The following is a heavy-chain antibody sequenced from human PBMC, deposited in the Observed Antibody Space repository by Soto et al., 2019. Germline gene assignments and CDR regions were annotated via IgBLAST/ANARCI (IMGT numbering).Heavy chain of an antibody. CDR1: VFTFSNYA. Sequence: GWSLRLSCASSVFTFSNYAMKWVRQAPGKGLEWVASISSSSNYIYYADSLKGRFTVSRDNAKNSLHLQVDSLRAEDTAVYYCARGGVYGGNSHPGWLDPWGQGTLVTVSS. J-gene: IGHJ5*02. V-gene: IGHV3-21*01. D-gene: IGHD4-17*01. CDR2: ISSSSNYI. CDR3: ARGGVYGGNSHPGWLDP.